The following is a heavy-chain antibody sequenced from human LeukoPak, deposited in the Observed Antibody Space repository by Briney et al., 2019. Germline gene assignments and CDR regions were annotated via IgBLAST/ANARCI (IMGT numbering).Heavy chain of an antibody. CDR2: IWFDGIKK. CDR1: GFTFSNYG. D-gene: IGHD3-22*01. J-gene: IGHJ3*02. Sequence: GGSLRLSCAASGFTFSNYGMHWVRQVPGKGLEWVAAIWFDGIKKYYADSVKGRLTISRDNSKNTLYLQVNSLRAEDTAVCYCARDLEDSSPFGAFDMWGQGTMVTVSS. CDR3: ARDLEDSSPFGAFDM. V-gene: IGHV3-33*01.